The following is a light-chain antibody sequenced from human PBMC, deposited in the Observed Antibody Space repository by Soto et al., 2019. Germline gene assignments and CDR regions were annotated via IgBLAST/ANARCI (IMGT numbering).Light chain of an antibody. V-gene: IGKV1-39*01. CDR2: AAS. J-gene: IGKJ3*01. Sequence: DIQMTQSPTSLSASVGDRVTITCRASQSIASYLNWYHQRPGKAPRLLIYAASSLHSGVPSRFSGSGSGTDFTLTISSLQPEDFATYYYQQSYSTPFTFGPGTKVDIK. CDR1: QSIASY. CDR3: QQSYSTPFT.